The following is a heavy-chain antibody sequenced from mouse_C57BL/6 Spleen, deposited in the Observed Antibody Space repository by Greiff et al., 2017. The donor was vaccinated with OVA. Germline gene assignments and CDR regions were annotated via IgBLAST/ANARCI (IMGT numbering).Heavy chain of an antibody. CDR2: ISYDGSN. J-gene: IGHJ3*01. V-gene: IGHV3-6*01. Sequence: EVQLVESGPGLVKPSQSLSLTCSVTGYSITSGYYWNWIRQFPGNKLEWMGYISYDGSNNYNPSLKNRISITRDTSKNQFFLKLNSVTTEDTATYYCARGSNYEGFAYWGQGTLVTVSA. D-gene: IGHD2-5*01. CDR3: ARGSNYEGFAY. CDR1: GYSITSGYY.